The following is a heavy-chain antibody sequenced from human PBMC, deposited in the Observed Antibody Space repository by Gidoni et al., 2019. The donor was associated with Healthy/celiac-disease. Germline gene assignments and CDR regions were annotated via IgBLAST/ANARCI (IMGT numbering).Heavy chain of an antibody. J-gene: IGHJ6*02. Sequence: QVQLVQSGAEVKKPGASVKVSCKASRYTFTGYYMHWVRQAPGQGLEWMGWINPNSGGTNYAQKFQGRVTMTRDTSISTDYMELSRLRSDDTAVYYCARDLSPIIAVAAPSNYYYGMDVWGQGTTVTVSS. CDR3: ARDLSPIIAVAAPSNYYYGMDV. V-gene: IGHV1-2*02. CDR1: RYTFTGYY. D-gene: IGHD6-19*01. CDR2: INPNSGGT.